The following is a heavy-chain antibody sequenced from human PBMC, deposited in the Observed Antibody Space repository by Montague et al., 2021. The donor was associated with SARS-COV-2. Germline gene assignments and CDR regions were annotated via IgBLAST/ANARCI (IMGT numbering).Heavy chain of an antibody. J-gene: IGHJ4*02. CDR1: GDSVSSNIAA. V-gene: IGHV6-1*01. CDR3: TQERGPGRNTWHYFDY. CDR2: TYYRSKWYN. Sequence: CAISGDSVSSNIAAWNWIRQSPSRGLEWLGRTYYRSKWYNDYAVSVRSRITISPDTSKNQFSLQLNSVTPEDTAVYYCTQERGPGRNTWHYFDYWGQGTLVTVSS. D-gene: IGHD3-10*01.